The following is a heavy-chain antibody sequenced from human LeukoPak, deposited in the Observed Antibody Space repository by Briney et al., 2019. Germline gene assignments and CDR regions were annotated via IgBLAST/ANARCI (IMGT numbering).Heavy chain of an antibody. Sequence: ASVKVSCKASGYTFTGYYMHWVRQAPGQGLEWMGWINPNSGGTNYAQKFQGRVTMTRDTSTSTAYMELSRLRSDDTAVYYCARVRAITMVRGGYGMDVWGQGTTVTVSS. CDR3: ARVRAITMVRGGYGMDV. D-gene: IGHD3-10*01. V-gene: IGHV1-2*02. CDR1: GYTFTGYY. CDR2: INPNSGGT. J-gene: IGHJ6*02.